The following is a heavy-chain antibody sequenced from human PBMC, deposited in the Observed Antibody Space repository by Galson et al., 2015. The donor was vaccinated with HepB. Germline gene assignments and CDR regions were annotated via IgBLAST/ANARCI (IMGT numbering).Heavy chain of an antibody. CDR3: ARDYASSWYFNHYYGMDV. J-gene: IGHJ6*02. CDR2: ISYDGSNK. V-gene: IGHV3-30*04. Sequence: SLRLSCAASGFTFSNYAMTWVRQAPGKGLEWEAVISYDGSNKYYADSVKGRFTISRDNSKNTLYLQMNSLRAEDTAVYYCARDYASSWYFNHYYGMDVWGQGTTVTVSS. CDR1: GFTFSNYA. D-gene: IGHD6-13*01.